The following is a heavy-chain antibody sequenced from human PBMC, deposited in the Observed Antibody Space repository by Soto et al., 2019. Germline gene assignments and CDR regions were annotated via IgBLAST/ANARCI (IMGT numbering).Heavy chain of an antibody. CDR2: IYSGGST. D-gene: IGHD2-21*02. Sequence: EVQLVESGGGLVQPGGSLRLSCAASGFTVSSNYMSWVRQAPGKGLEWFSVIYSGGSTYYADSVKGRFAISRDNSKNTVYLQMNSLRAEATAVYYGARDGQKAGDPFDPWGQGTLVTVAS. CDR3: ARDGQKAGDPFDP. CDR1: GFTVSSNY. V-gene: IGHV3-66*01. J-gene: IGHJ5*02.